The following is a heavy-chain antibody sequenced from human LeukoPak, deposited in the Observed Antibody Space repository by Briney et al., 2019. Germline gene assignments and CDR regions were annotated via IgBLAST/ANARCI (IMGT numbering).Heavy chain of an antibody. CDR3: ARGPYYDFWSGYYKGDYFDY. CDR2: MNPNSGNT. D-gene: IGHD3-3*01. CDR1: GYTFTSYD. J-gene: IGHJ4*02. Sequence: ASVKVSCKVSGYTFTSYDINWVRQATGQGLEWMGWMNPNSGNTGYAQKFQGRVTITRNTSISTAYMELSSLRSEDTAVYYCARGPYYDFWSGYYKGDYFDYWGQGTLVTVSS. V-gene: IGHV1-8*03.